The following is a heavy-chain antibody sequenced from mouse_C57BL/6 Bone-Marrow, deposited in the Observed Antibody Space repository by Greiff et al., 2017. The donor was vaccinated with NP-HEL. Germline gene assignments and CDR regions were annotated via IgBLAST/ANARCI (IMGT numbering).Heavy chain of an antibody. V-gene: IGHV1-64*01. Sequence: VQLQQPGAELVKPGASVKLSCKASGYTFTSYWMHWVKQRPGQGLEWIGMIHPNSGSTNYNEKFKSKATLTVDKSSSTAYMQLSSLTSEDSAVYYCARSRGLYAMDYWGQGTSVTVSS. J-gene: IGHJ4*01. D-gene: IGHD3-3*01. CDR1: GYTFTSYW. CDR3: ARSRGLYAMDY. CDR2: IHPNSGST.